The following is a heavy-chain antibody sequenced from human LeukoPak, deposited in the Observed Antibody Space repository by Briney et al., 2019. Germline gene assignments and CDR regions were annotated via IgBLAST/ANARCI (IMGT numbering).Heavy chain of an antibody. CDR2: IKQDGSAK. CDR1: GFTFSSHW. Sequence: GGSLRLSRAASGFTFSSHWMSWVRQAPGKGLEWVANIKQDGSAKYYVDSVRGRFTISRDNAKTSLYLQMNSLRAEDTAVYYCARFAAGGSYYYYMDVWGKGTTVTVSS. V-gene: IGHV3-7*01. D-gene: IGHD6-25*01. J-gene: IGHJ6*03. CDR3: ARFAAGGSYYYYMDV.